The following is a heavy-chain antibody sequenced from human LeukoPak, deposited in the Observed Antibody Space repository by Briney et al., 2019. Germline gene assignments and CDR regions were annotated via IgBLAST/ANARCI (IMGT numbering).Heavy chain of an antibody. CDR1: GGSFSGYY. CDR3: GRVDY. J-gene: IGHJ4*02. Sequence: SETLSLTCAVYGGSFSGYYWSWIRQPPGKGLEWIGEINHSGSTNYNPSLKSRVTISVDTSKNQFSLRLSSVTAADTAVYYCGRVDYWGQGTLVTVSS. CDR2: INHSGST. V-gene: IGHV4-34*01.